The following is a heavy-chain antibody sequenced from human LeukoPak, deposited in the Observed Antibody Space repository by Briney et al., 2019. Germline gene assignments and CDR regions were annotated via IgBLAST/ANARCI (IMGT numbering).Heavy chain of an antibody. CDR3: ATDPSGPSDSSGWYYFDN. CDR2: ITQDASET. CDR1: GFIVSNYC. Sequence: PGGSLRLSCAASGFIVSNYCMGWVRQAPGKGLEWVAYITQDASETYYVDSVRGRFSISRDNAKNSLFLQMNSLRAEDTAVYYCATDPSGPSDSSGWYYFDNWGQGTLVTVSS. V-gene: IGHV3-7*01. J-gene: IGHJ4*02. D-gene: IGHD6-19*01.